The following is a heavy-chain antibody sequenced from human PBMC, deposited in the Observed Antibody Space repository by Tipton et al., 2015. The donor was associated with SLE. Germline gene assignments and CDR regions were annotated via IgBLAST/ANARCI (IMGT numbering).Heavy chain of an antibody. J-gene: IGHJ4*02. CDR2: IDPRDSYT. CDR3: ARHLDYEVVDY. D-gene: IGHD4-17*01. CDR1: GHKFTNNW. V-gene: IGHV5-10-1*01. Sequence: QLVQSGAEVKKPGESLKISCKGSGHKFTNNWIGWVRQMPGKGLEWMGTIDPRDSYTNNSPSFQGHVTISADKSISTAYLQWSSLKASDTAMYYCARHLDYEVVDYWGQGTLVTVSS.